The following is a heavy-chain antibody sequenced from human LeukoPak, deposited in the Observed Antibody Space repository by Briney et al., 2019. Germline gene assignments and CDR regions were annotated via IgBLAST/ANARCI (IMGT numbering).Heavy chain of an antibody. CDR2: IYTSGTT. CDR1: GGSFSSYY. V-gene: IGHV4-4*07. D-gene: IGHD3-10*01. Sequence: SETPSLTCTVSGGSFSSYYWSWIRQPAGKGLEWIGHIYTSGTTNYNPSLKSRVTISVDTSKNQFSLRLSSVTAADTAVYYCARHMTITMVRGVIFGYDWFDPWGQGTLVTVSS. J-gene: IGHJ5*02. CDR3: ARHMTITMVRGVIFGYDWFDP.